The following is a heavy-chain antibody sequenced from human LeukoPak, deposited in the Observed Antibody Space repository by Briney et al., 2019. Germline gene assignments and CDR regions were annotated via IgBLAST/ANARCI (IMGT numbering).Heavy chain of an antibody. CDR1: GGSISSHY. Sequence: SETLSLTCTVSGGSISSHYWRCMRQPPGRGLEWIGYIYYSGSNNYNPSLKSRATISVDTSKNQFSLKMSSVTAADKAVYYCARVGPSGTHRNYYYYMDVWGKGTTVTVSS. V-gene: IGHV4-59*11. CDR2: IYYSGSN. CDR3: ARVGPSGTHRNYYYYMDV. D-gene: IGHD3-10*01. J-gene: IGHJ6*03.